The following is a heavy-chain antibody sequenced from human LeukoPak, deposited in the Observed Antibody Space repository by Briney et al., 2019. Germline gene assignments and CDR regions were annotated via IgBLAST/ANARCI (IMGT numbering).Heavy chain of an antibody. CDR1: GGSISSYY. V-gene: IGHV4-59*01. J-gene: IGHJ4*03. CDR3: ARDRYFDY. Sequence: WETLSLTCTVSGGSISSYYWSWIRQPPGKGLEWIGYIYYSGSTNYNPSLKSRVTISVDTSKNQFSLRLSSVTAADTALYYCARDRYFDYWGQGTLVTVSS. CDR2: IYYSGST.